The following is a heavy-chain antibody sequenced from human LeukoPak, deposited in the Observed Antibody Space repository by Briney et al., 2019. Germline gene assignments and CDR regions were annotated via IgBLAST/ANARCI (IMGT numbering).Heavy chain of an antibody. D-gene: IGHD3-10*01. CDR1: GFTFSSYA. J-gene: IGHJ4*02. CDR3: ARDRGYYGSGSYYNDY. V-gene: IGHV3-30-3*01. CDR2: ISYDGSNK. Sequence: PGGSLRLSCAASGFTFSSYAMHWVRQAPGKGLEWVAVISYDGSNKYYSDSVKGRFTISRDNSKNTLYLQMNSLRDEDTAVYYCARDRGYYGSGSYYNDYWGQGTLVTVSS.